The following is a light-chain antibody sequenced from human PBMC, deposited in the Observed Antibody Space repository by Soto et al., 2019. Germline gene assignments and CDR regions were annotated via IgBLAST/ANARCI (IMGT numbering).Light chain of an antibody. CDR2: GAS. Sequence: EIVMTQSPATLSVSPGERATLSCRASQSVSSNLAWYQQKPGQAPRLLIYGASTSATGIPARFSGSGSGTEFTLPISSLQSEDFAVYYCQQYNNWPRWTFGQGTKVEIK. V-gene: IGKV3-15*01. CDR1: QSVSSN. CDR3: QQYNNWPRWT. J-gene: IGKJ1*01.